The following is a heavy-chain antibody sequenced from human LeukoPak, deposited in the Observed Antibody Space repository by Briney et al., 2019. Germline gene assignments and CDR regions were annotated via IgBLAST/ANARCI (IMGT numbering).Heavy chain of an antibody. Sequence: ASVKLSRKSSGYAFTGYYMHWVRQAPGQGLELMGWINPNSGGTNYAQKFQGRVTMTRATSISTAYMELSMLRSDDTAVYYCARWNGYDPSDDYWGQGTLVTVSS. CDR3: ARWNGYDPSDDY. CDR2: INPNSGGT. CDR1: GYAFTGYY. V-gene: IGHV1-2*02. D-gene: IGHD5-12*01. J-gene: IGHJ4*02.